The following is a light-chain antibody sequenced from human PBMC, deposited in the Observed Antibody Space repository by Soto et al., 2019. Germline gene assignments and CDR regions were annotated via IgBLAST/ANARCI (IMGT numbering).Light chain of an antibody. CDR1: SSDVGTYHL. Sequence: QSALTQPASVSGSPGQSITISCTGTSSDVGTYHLVSWHQQHPGKAPKLVIYEVSKRPSGVSTRFSGSKSGNTASLTISGLQAEDEGDYYCCSYARGTSYVFGPGTQLTVL. CDR3: CSYARGTSYV. V-gene: IGLV2-23*02. CDR2: EVS. J-gene: IGLJ1*01.